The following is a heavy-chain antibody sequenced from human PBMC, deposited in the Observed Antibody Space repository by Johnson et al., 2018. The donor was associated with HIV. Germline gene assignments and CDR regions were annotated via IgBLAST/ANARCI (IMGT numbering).Heavy chain of an antibody. CDR2: IRYDGDIT. CDR1: GFTFSNYG. V-gene: IGHV3-30*02. J-gene: IGHJ3*02. D-gene: IGHD3-22*01. Sequence: QVQLVESGGGLVQPGGSLRLSCAASGFTFSNYGMHWVRQAQGKGLEWVAFIRYDGDITYYVDSVKGRFTISRENAKNSLYLQMNSLRAEDTALYYCAKGGDYYDRSGDPLGVFDIWGQGTMVTVSS. CDR3: AKGGDYYDRSGDPLGVFDI.